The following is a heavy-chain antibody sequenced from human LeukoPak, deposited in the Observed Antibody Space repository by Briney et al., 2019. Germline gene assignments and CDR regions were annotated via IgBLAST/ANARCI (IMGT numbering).Heavy chain of an antibody. CDR3: ARDRRGCKADYCYSDFDY. D-gene: IGHD3-16*01. CDR2: INTNAGNP. V-gene: IGHV7-4-1*02. CDR1: GYTFTDYS. Sequence: ASVKVSCKASGYTFTDYSMHWVRQAPGQGLEWMGWINTNAGNPTYAQDFTGRFVFSLDTSVTTAYLDISSLKAADTAVYYCARDRRGCKADYCYSDFDYWGQGTLVTVSS. J-gene: IGHJ4*02.